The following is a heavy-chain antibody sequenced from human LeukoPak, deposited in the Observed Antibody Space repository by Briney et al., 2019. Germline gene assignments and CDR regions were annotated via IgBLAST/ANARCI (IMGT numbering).Heavy chain of an antibody. CDR1: GFSFHDYA. D-gene: IGHD1-26*01. CDR2: ISWNSGSI. V-gene: IGHV3-9*01. J-gene: IGHJ4*02. Sequence: PGGSLRLSCEASGFSFHDYAMHWVRRAPGKGPEWVSGISWNSGSIGYADSVKGRFTISRDNAKNSLYLQMNSLRTEDTAFYYCAEDNKGFGGSYPYYFDYWGQGTLVTVSS. CDR3: AEDNKGFGGSYPYYFDY.